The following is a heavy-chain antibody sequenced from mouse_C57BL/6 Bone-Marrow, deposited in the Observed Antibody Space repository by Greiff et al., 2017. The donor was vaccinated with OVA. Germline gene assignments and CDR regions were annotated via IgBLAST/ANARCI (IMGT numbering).Heavy chain of an antibody. J-gene: IGHJ1*03. CDR3: ARRGGGCYWYFDV. D-gene: IGHD1-1*02. Sequence: QVQLQQSGAELARPGASVKLSCKASGYTFTSYGISWVKQRTGQGLEWIGEIYPRSGNTYYNEKFKGKATLTADKSSSTAYMELRSLTSEDSAVYFCARRGGGCYWYFDVWGTGTTVTVSS. CDR1: GYTFTSYG. CDR2: IYPRSGNT. V-gene: IGHV1-81*01.